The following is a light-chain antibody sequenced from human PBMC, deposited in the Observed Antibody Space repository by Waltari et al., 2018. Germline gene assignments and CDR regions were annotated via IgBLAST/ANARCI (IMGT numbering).Light chain of an antibody. J-gene: IGLJ3*02. V-gene: IGLV2-14*03. CDR2: DVS. CDR1: SRDLRSSNS. Sequence: QSALTQPASVSGSPGQSVTIPCTGTSRDLRSSNSVPCYQDHPGQGPKVIIYDVSDRPSGVSARFSGSKSGNTASLTISGLQAEDEADYYCSSESSDKVVLFGGGTKVTVL. CDR3: SSESSDKVVL.